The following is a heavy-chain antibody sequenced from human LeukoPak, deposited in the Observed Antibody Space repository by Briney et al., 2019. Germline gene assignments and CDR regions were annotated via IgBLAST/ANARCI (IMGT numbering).Heavy chain of an antibody. J-gene: IGHJ4*01. Sequence: SETLSLTCTVSGGSISSSSYYWGWIRQPPGKGLEWIGSIYYSGHTDYNPSLKSRVTTSIDTSKNQLSLNLKSVTAADTAVYYCARDRDVDDFDSWGHGTLVTVSS. CDR2: IYYSGHT. CDR1: GGSISSSSYY. CDR3: ARDRDVDDFDS. V-gene: IGHV4-39*07. D-gene: IGHD2-15*01.